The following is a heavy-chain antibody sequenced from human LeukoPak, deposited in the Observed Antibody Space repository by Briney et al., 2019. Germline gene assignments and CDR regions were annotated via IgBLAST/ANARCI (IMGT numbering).Heavy chain of an antibody. D-gene: IGHD6-13*01. CDR3: VKELKRGSTSWYSVFDI. CDR2: ISYAGSNE. V-gene: IGHV3-30*09. Sequence: GGSLRLSCAPSGFTFRNYAMHWVRQAPGKGLEWVAVISYAGSNEHYADSVKGRFAISRDNSKNTLFLQMNSLRAEDTSVYYCVKELKRGSTSWYSVFDIWGQGTMVTVSS. J-gene: IGHJ3*02. CDR1: GFTFRNYA.